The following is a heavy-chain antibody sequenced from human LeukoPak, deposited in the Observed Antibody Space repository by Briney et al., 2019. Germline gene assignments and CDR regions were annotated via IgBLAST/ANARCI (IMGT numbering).Heavy chain of an antibody. J-gene: IGHJ4*02. D-gene: IGHD6-19*01. Sequence: GGSLRLSCAASGFTFSSYWMHWVRHATGEGLEWVSAITTAGDTYYPGSVKGRFTISRENAKNSFYLQMNSLRAEDTAVYYCARDHSDLIAVAGTGYFDYWGQGTLVTVSS. CDR1: GFTFSSYW. V-gene: IGHV3-13*01. CDR3: ARDHSDLIAVAGTGYFDY. CDR2: ITTAGDT.